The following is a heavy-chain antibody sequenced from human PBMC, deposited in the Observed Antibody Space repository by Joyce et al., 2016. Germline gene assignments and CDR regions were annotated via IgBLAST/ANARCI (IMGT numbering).Heavy chain of an antibody. V-gene: IGHV3-21*01. CDR3: ARASLSEFEFDY. CDR2: ITDTSRYI. J-gene: IGHJ4*02. Sequence: EVQLVESGGTLVKPGGSLRLSCEASGFAFSTYSMDWVRQAPGKGREWVASITDTSRYIYYAAAVKGRFTISRDNAKNSLYLQMNSRRAEDTAVYFCARASLSEFEFDYWGQGTPVTVSS. CDR1: GFAFSTYS. D-gene: IGHD3-10*01.